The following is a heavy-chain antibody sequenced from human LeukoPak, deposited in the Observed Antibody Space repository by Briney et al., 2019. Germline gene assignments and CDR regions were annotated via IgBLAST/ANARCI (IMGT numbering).Heavy chain of an antibody. CDR1: GYTFTSYA. D-gene: IGHD2-15*01. CDR3: ARDRDVVVVAALDY. J-gene: IGHJ4*02. Sequence: ASVKVSCKASGYTFTSYAMHWVRQAPGQRLEWMGWIDAGNGNTKYSQKFQGRVTITRDTSASTAYMELSSLRSEDTAVYYCARDRDVVVVAALDYRGQGTLVTVSS. V-gene: IGHV1-3*01. CDR2: IDAGNGNT.